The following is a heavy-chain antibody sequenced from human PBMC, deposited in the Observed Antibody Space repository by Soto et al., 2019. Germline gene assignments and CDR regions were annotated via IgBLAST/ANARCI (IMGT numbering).Heavy chain of an antibody. CDR3: AREPAKYNWNYEADY. CDR2: ISAYNGNT. CDR1: GYTFTSYG. V-gene: IGHV1-18*04. Sequence: ASVKVSCKASGYTFTSYGISWVRQAPGQGLEWMGWISAYNGNTNYAQKLQGRVTMTTDTSTSTAYMELRSLRSDDTAVYYCAREPAKYNWNYEADYWGQGTLVTVSS. J-gene: IGHJ4*02. D-gene: IGHD1-7*01.